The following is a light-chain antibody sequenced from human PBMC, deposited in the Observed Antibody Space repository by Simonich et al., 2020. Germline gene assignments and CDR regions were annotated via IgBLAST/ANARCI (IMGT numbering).Light chain of an antibody. Sequence: QSALTQPASVSGFPGQPITISCTGTSSDVGGYNYVSWYQQHPGKAPKLMIYDVSNRPSGGSNRFSGSKSGNTASLTISGLQAEDEADYYCSSYTSSSTVVFGGGTKLTVL. V-gene: IGLV2-14*03. CDR2: DVS. J-gene: IGLJ2*01. CDR3: SSYTSSSTVV. CDR1: SSDVGGYNY.